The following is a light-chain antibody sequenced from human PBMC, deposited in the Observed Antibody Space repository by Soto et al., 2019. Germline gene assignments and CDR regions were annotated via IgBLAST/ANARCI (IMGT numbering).Light chain of an antibody. V-gene: IGLV2-14*01. J-gene: IGLJ7*01. CDR1: SSDVGGFNY. Sequence: QSALTQPASVSGSPGQSITISCTGTSSDVGGFNYVSWYQQHPGKAPKLMIYEVSNRPSGISDRFSGSKSGNTASLTISGLQAEDEADYYCSSSSNSNSLLFGGGTQLTVL. CDR2: EVS. CDR3: SSSSNSNSLL.